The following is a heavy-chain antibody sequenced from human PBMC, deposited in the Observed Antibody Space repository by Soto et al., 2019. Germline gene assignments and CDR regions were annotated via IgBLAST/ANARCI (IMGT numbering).Heavy chain of an antibody. D-gene: IGHD3-3*01. Sequence: QVQLVQSGAEVKKPGASVKVSCKASGYTFTSYDINWVRQATGQGLEWMGWMNPNSGNTGYAQKFQGRVTMTRNTSISTAYMELSSLRSEYTAVYYCARGIYDFWSGYLSENWFDPWGQGTLVTVSS. CDR1: GYTFTSYD. CDR3: ARGIYDFWSGYLSENWFDP. V-gene: IGHV1-8*01. J-gene: IGHJ5*02. CDR2: MNPNSGNT.